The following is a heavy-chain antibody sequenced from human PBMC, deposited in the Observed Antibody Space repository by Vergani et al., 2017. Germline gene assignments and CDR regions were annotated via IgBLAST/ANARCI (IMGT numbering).Heavy chain of an antibody. V-gene: IGHV4-34*01. CDR2: INHSGST. CDR3: ARLGPAAPRY. CDR1: DGSFRNYY. Sequence: QVQLQQWGAGLLKPSETLSLTCDVYDGSFRNYYWSWIRKPAGKGLEWIGEINHSGSTNYNPSLKSRVTISVDTSKNQFSLKLSSVTAADTAVYYCARLGPAAPRYWGQGTLVTVSS. J-gene: IGHJ4*02. D-gene: IGHD2-15*01.